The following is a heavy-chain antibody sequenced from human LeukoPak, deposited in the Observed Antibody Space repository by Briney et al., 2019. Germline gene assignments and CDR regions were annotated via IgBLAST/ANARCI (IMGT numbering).Heavy chain of an antibody. CDR3: ARDNQGKKGHYFDY. V-gene: IGHV1-2*02. CDR1: GYTFTGYD. D-gene: IGHD1-14*01. CDR2: INPNSGGT. J-gene: IGHJ4*02. Sequence: ASVKVSCKASGYTFTGYDMHWVRQAPGQGLEWMGWINPNSGGTNYAQKFQGRVTMTRDTSISTAYMELSSLRSEDTAVYYCARDNQGKKGHYFDYWGQGTLVTVSS.